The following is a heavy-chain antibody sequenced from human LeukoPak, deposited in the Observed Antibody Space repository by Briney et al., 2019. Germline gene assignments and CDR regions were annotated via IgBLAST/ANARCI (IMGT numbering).Heavy chain of an antibody. CDR3: ARGGAYCSGGSCYWVY. CDR2: IKQDGSEK. D-gene: IGHD2-15*01. V-gene: IGHV3-7*03. J-gene: IGHJ4*02. Sequence: GGSLRLSCAASGFTFSSYWMSWVGQAPGEGLEWVANIKQDGSEKKHVDSVKGGFTISTTNAKNSLYLHMNSLRAEDTAVYYCARGGAYCSGGSCYWVYWGQGTVVTVSS. CDR1: GFTFSSYW.